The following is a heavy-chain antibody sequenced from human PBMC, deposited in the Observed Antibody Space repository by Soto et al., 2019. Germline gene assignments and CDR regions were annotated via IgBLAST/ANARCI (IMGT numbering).Heavy chain of an antibody. D-gene: IGHD3-22*01. J-gene: IGHJ4*02. Sequence: PGESLKISFKGSGYSFSRYWIAWVRQTPGKGLEWMGLIYPGDSDTRYSPSFQGQVTISADKSITTAYLQWSSLKASDTAIYYCARDTFSGDSSGPHYWDQGTLVTVSS. CDR3: ARDTFSGDSSGPHY. V-gene: IGHV5-51*01. CDR2: IYPGDSDT. CDR1: GYSFSRYW.